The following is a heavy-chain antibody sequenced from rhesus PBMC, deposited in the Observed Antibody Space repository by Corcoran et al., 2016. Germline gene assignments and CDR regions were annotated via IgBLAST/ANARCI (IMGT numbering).Heavy chain of an antibody. J-gene: IGHJ1*01. V-gene: IGHV4-165*02. CDR1: GGPISGNY. Sequence: QVQLQESGPGLVKPSETLSLTCVVSGGPISGNYWNWIRQFPGKGLEWIGYITGRSGTPSYNPSLKSRVTISTYTSKNQLSLKLPSVTAADSAVYYCSRNNEFWGQGALVTVSS. CDR2: ITGRSGTP. CDR3: SRNNEF.